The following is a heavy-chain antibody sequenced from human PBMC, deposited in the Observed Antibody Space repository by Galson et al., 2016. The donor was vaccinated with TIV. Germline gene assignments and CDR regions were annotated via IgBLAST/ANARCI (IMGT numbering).Heavy chain of an antibody. D-gene: IGHD3-10*01. CDR2: IIPIPGIA. Sequence: SVKVSCKASGGRLSTYSINWVRQAPGQGLEWMGRIIPIPGIADYAQKFQDRVTITADTSTSTAYMDLSSLKSEDTAVYYFPVNHEYYGMDVWGQGTTVTVSS. V-gene: IGHV1-69*02. CDR1: GGRLSTYS. J-gene: IGHJ6*02. CDR3: PVNHEYYGMDV.